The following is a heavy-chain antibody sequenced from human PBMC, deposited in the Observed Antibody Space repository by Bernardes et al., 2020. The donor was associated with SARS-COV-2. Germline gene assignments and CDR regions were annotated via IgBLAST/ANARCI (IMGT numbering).Heavy chain of an antibody. CDR2: ISYDGSNQ. CDR1: GFTFSSSA. D-gene: IGHD3-3*02. Sequence: VGSLILSCAASGFTFSSSAMHWVRQAPGQGLEWVAVISYDGSNQYYADSVKGRFTISRDNSKNTLYLQMNSLRAEDTAVYYCARLAVGGMDVWGQGTTVTVSS. J-gene: IGHJ6*02. V-gene: IGHV3-30-3*01. CDR3: ARLAVGGMDV.